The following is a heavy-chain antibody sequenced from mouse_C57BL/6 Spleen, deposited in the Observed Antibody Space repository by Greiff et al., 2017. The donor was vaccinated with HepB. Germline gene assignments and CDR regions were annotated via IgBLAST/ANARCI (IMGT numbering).Heavy chain of an antibody. CDR3: ARRGNYEGALAMDY. D-gene: IGHD2-1*01. CDR1: GFTFSDYG. V-gene: IGHV5-17*01. CDR2: ISSGSSTI. J-gene: IGHJ4*01. Sequence: EVQGVESGGGLVKPGGSLKLSCAASGFTFSDYGMHWVRQAPEKGLEWVAYISSGSSTIYYADTVKGRFTISRDNAKNTLFLQMTSLRSEDTAMYCCARRGNYEGALAMDYWGQGTSVTVSS.